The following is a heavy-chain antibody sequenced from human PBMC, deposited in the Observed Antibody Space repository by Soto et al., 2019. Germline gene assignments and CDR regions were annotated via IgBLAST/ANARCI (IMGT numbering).Heavy chain of an antibody. CDR1: GGSFSGYH. J-gene: IGHJ6*02. CDR3: ARVAAAGTYYYYYYGMDV. V-gene: IGHV4-34*01. CDR2: INHSGST. Sequence: PSETLSLTCAVYGGSFSGYHWSWIRQPPGKGLEWIGEINHSGSTNYDPSLKSRVTISVDTSKNQFSLKLSSVTAADTAVYYCARVAAAGTYYYYYYGMDVWGQGTTVTVSS. D-gene: IGHD6-13*01.